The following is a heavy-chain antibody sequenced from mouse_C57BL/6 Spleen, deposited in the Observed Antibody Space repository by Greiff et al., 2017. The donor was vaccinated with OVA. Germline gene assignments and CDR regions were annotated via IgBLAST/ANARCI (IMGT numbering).Heavy chain of an antibody. CDR2: INPNNGGT. Sequence: VQLKQSGPELVKPGASVKMSCKASGYTFTDYNMHWVKQSHGKSLEWIGYINPNNGGTSYNQKFKGKATLTVNKSSSTAYMELRSLTSDDSAVYYCARLDYYGSSNYFDYWGQGTTLTVSS. J-gene: IGHJ2*01. CDR3: ARLDYYGSSNYFDY. D-gene: IGHD1-1*01. CDR1: GYTFTDYN. V-gene: IGHV1-22*01.